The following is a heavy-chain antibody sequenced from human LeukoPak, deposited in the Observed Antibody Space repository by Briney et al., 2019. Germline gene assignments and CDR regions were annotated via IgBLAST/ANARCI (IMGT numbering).Heavy chain of an antibody. D-gene: IGHD1-26*01. CDR1: GFTFSRYW. CDR2: IKSDGSST. CDR3: VRDNRSYNFDY. Sequence: GGSLRLSCAASGFTFSRYWMHWVRKAPGKGLVWVSCIKSDGSSTSIADSAKGRFTISRDNAKNTVYLQMNSLRAEDTAVYYCVRDNRSYNFDYWGQGTLVTVSS. V-gene: IGHV3-74*01. J-gene: IGHJ4*02.